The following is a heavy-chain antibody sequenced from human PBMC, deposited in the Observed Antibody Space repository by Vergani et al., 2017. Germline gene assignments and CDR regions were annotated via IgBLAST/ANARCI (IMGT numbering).Heavy chain of an antibody. CDR3: ARDWESAYYYDSSGYYY. V-gene: IGHV3-48*01. D-gene: IGHD3-22*01. J-gene: IGHJ4*02. Sequence: VQLVESGGGVVQPGRSLRLSCAASGFTFSSYSMNWVRQAPGKGLEWVSYISSSSSTIYYADSVKGRFTISRDNAKNSLYLQMNSLRAEDTAVYYCARDWESAYYYDSSGYYYWGQGTLVTVSS. CDR2: ISSSSSTI. CDR1: GFTFSSYS.